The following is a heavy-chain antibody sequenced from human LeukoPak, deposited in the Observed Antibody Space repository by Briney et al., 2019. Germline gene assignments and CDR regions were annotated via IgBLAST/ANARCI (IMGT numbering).Heavy chain of an antibody. CDR1: GFTFDDYA. V-gene: IGHV3-9*01. J-gene: IGHJ4*02. Sequence: PGGSLRLSCAASGFTFDDYAMHWVRQAPGKGLEWVSGISWNSGSIGYADSVKGRFTISRDNAKNSLYLQMNSLRAEDTALYYCATHYSGWGQGTLVTVSS. CDR3: ATHYSG. CDR2: ISWNSGSI. D-gene: IGHD4-11*01.